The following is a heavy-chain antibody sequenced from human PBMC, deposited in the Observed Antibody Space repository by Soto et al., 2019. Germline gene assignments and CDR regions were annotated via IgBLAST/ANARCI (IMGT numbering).Heavy chain of an antibody. CDR2: IIPIFGIA. V-gene: IGHV1-69*08. CDR3: AREDRDRETGLVPAAIDGMDV. J-gene: IGHJ6*02. CDR1: GGTFSRYS. D-gene: IGHD2-2*01. Sequence: QVQLVQPGAEMKRPGSSVKVSCKASGGTFSRYSITWVRQAPGHGLEWIGRIIPIFGIASYAQKFQGRVTITADESTSTAYIELSSLRSDDTAVYYCAREDRDRETGLVPAAIDGMDVWGQGTTVTVSS.